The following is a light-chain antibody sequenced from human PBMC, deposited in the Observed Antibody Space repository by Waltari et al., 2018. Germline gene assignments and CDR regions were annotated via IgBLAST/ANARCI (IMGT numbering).Light chain of an antibody. Sequence: SYELTQPPSVSMSPGQTASITCSGEKLESKFASWYQQKPGQSPVLVIYQNNKRPSGIPEGFAGSSSGNTATLTISGTQAMDEADYYCQAWDSNTYVFGTGTKVTVL. CDR2: QNN. J-gene: IGLJ1*01. CDR1: KLESKF. CDR3: QAWDSNTYV. V-gene: IGLV3-1*01.